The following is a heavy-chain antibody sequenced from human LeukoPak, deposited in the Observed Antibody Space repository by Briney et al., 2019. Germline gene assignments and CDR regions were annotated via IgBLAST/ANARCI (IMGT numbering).Heavy chain of an antibody. J-gene: IGHJ6*03. V-gene: IGHV1-24*01. CDR3: ATQPIAARPYYYYYMDV. Sequence: GASVTVSCKVSGYTLTELSMHWVRRAPGKGLEWMGGFDPEDGETIYAQKFQGRVTMTEDTSTDTAYMELSSLRSEDTAVYYCATQPIAARPYYYYYMDVWGKGTTVTVSS. CDR1: GYTLTELS. CDR2: FDPEDGET. D-gene: IGHD6-6*01.